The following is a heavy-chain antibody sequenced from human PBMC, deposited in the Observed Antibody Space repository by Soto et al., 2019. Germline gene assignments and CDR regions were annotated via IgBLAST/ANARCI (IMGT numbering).Heavy chain of an antibody. J-gene: IGHJ4*02. CDR2: ISYDGSNK. CDR1: GFTFSSYG. V-gene: IGHV3-30*03. CDR3: GCTGRVRDVEFDY. Sequence: QVQLVESGGGVVQPGRSLRLSCAASGFTFSSYGMHWVRQAPGKGLEWVAVISYDGSNKYYADSVKGRFTISRDNSKNTLYLQMNSLRAEDTAVYYGGCTGRVRDVEFDYWGQGTLVTVSS. D-gene: IGHD2-8*02.